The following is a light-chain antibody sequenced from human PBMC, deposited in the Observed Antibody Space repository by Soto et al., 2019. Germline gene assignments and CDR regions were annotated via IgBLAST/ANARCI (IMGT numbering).Light chain of an antibody. J-gene: IGKJ1*01. CDR2: AAS. Sequence: DIHMTQSPSSLSASVGDRVTISCRPSQSISSFLNWYQQKPGKAPHLLIYAASTLRYGVPSRFRGSESWTEFTLTISSLQPEDFATYFCQQSYTTPWTFGQGTKVEIK. V-gene: IGKV1-39*01. CDR1: QSISSF. CDR3: QQSYTTPWT.